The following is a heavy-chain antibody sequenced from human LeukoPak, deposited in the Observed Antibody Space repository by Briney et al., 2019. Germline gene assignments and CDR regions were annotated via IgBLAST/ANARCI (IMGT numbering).Heavy chain of an antibody. Sequence: SETLSLTCTVSGGSVRGYYWNWIRRPAGKGLEWIGHIYSSGRTNYNPSLMSRVTMSVDTSKNQFSLKLTSVTAADTAVYYCARHEDFWSGYFDYWGQGSLVIVSS. V-gene: IGHV4-4*07. J-gene: IGHJ4*02. CDR2: IYSSGRT. CDR3: ARHEDFWSGYFDY. D-gene: IGHD3-3*01. CDR1: GGSVRGYY.